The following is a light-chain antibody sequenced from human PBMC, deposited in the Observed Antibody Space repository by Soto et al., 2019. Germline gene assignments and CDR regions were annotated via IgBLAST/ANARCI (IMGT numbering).Light chain of an antibody. CDR2: DAS. J-gene: IGKJ4*01. V-gene: IGKV1-5*01. CDR1: QSISIW. CDR3: QQYNTYPLT. Sequence: DIQMTQSPSTLSASVGDRVTITCRASQSISIWLAWYQQKPGKAPKLLIYDASTLESGVPSRFSGRGSGTEFTLTISSLQPDDFATYYCQQYNTYPLTFGGGIKVEIK.